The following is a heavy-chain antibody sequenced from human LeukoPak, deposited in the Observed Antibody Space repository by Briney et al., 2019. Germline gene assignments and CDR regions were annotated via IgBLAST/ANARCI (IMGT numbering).Heavy chain of an antibody. V-gene: IGHV3-48*04. CDR1: GFTFSSYS. Sequence: GGSLRLSCAASGFTFSSYSMNWVRQAPGKGLEWVSYISSSNSTIYYADSVKGRFTISRDNAKNTLYLQMNSLRVEDTAVYYCARAGGPPTAMGFDPWGQGSLVSVST. CDR2: ISSSNSTI. CDR3: ARAGGPPTAMGFDP. J-gene: IGHJ5*02. D-gene: IGHD2-2*01.